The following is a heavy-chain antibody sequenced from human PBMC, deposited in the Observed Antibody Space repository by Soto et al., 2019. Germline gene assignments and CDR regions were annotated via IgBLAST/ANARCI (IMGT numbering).Heavy chain of an antibody. V-gene: IGHV3-23*01. CDR3: AKDRVYSSSWAYFYYCMGV. CDR2: ISGSGGST. J-gene: IGHJ6*02. D-gene: IGHD6-6*01. Sequence: VGSPRLSCAASGFTFCRYAMSWVRQAPGKGLEWVSAISGSGGSTYYADSVKGRFTISRDNSKNTLYLQMNSLRAEDTAVYYCAKDRVYSSSWAYFYYCMGVRGERPTFTV. CDR1: GFTFCRYA.